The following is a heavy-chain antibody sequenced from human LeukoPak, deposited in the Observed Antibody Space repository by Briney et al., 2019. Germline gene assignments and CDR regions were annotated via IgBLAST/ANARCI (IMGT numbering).Heavy chain of an antibody. D-gene: IGHD6-13*01. CDR3: ASDSSSSPAYYHYYMDA. J-gene: IGHJ6*03. CDR1: GFTFSSYS. Sequence: PGGSLRLSCAASGFTFSSYSMNWVRQAPGKGLEWVSYISSSSSTIYYADSVKGRFTISRDNAKSSLFLQMNSLRAEDTGVYYCASDSSSSPAYYHYYMDAWGKGTTVTVSS. CDR2: ISSSSSTI. V-gene: IGHV3-48*04.